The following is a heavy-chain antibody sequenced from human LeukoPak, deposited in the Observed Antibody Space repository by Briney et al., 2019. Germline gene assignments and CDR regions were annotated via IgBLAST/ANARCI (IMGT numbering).Heavy chain of an antibody. CDR3: ARDPPTYYYGSGGDY. J-gene: IGHJ4*02. CDR2: INHSGST. CDR1: GGSFSGYY. Sequence: SETLSLTCAVYGGSFSGYYWSWIRQPPGKGLEWIGEINHSGSTNYNPSLKSRVTISVDTSKNQFSLKLSSVTAADTAVYYCARDPPTYYYGSGGDYWGQGTLVTVSS. V-gene: IGHV4-34*01. D-gene: IGHD3-10*01.